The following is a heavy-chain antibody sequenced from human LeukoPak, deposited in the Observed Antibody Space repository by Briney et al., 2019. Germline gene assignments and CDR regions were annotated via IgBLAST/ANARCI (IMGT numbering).Heavy chain of an antibody. CDR1: GYTFTSYY. D-gene: IGHD2-15*01. CDR2: INPTGGST. J-gene: IGHJ4*02. V-gene: IGHV1-46*01. Sequence: ASVKVSCKASGYTFTSYYMHWVRQAPGQGLEWMGLINPTGGSTGYAQKFQGRVTMTRDMSTSTDYMELSSLRSDDTAVYYCARAAGYCSGGSCYANDWGQGTLVTVSS. CDR3: ARAAGYCSGGSCYAND.